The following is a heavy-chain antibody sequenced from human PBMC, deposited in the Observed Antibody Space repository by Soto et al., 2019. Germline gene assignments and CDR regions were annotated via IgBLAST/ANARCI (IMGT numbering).Heavy chain of an antibody. D-gene: IGHD2-21*02. CDR2: IWYDGSNK. Sequence: PGGSLRLSCAASGFTFSSYGMHWVRQAPGKGLEWVAVIWYDGSNKYYADSVKGRFTISRDNSKNTLYLQMNRLRAEDTAVYYCARDAVVTATAKAFDIWGQGTMVTVSS. CDR3: ARDAVVTATAKAFDI. V-gene: IGHV3-33*01. J-gene: IGHJ3*02. CDR1: GFTFSSYG.